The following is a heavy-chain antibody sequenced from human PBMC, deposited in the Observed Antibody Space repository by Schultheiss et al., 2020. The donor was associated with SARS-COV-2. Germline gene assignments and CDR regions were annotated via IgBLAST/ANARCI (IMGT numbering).Heavy chain of an antibody. CDR1: GFTFSSYG. V-gene: IGHV3-33*08. D-gene: IGHD1-26*01. CDR2: VWFDGSKE. CDR3: ARDQWGLGDANALDY. J-gene: IGHJ4*02. Sequence: GGSLRLSCAASGFTFSSYGMHWVRQAPGKGLDWVAIVWFDGSKEYYADSVKGRFTISRDNSKNTLYLQMNSLRDEDTAIYYCARDQWGLGDANALDYWGQGTLVTVSS.